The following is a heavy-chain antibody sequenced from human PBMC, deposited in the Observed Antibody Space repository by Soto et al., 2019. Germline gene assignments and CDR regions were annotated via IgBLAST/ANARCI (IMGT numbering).Heavy chain of an antibody. CDR1: GGSISSGNYY. CDR2: IRNTGTT. Sequence: QVQLQESGPGLVKPSQTLALTCTVSGGSISSGNYYWTWIRQHPGKGLEWIGYIRNTGTTYNNPSLGSRVTISRDTSKNLFSLNLSSVTAADTAVYYCARGVSQVGPAYNWFDAWGQGILVTVS. D-gene: IGHD2-15*01. CDR3: ARGVSQVGPAYNWFDA. V-gene: IGHV4-31*03. J-gene: IGHJ5*02.